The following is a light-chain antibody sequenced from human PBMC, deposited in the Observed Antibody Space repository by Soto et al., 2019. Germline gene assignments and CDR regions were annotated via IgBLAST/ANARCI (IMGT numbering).Light chain of an antibody. CDR1: GSNIGAGYR. CDR2: RDS. CDR3: QSYDSSLSTVL. J-gene: IGLJ2*01. V-gene: IGLV1-40*01. Sequence: QPVLTQPPSVSGAPGQRVSISCTGSGSNIGAGYRVHWYQQVPGTAPKLLISRDSIRPSGVPDRFSGSKSGTSASLVITGLQAEDEADYYCQSYDSSLSTVLFGGGTQLTVL.